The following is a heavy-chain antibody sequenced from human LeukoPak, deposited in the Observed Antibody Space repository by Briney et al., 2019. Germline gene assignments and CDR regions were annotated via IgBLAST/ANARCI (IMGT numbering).Heavy chain of an antibody. D-gene: IGHD6-19*01. Sequence: ASVKVSCKASGYTFTSYAMHWVRQAPGQRLEWMGWINAGNGNTKYSQKFQGRVTITRDTSASTAYMEQSSLRSEDTAVYYCARAYSSGWYGGRFFDYWGQGTLVTVSS. CDR3: ARAYSSGWYGGRFFDY. CDR2: INAGNGNT. V-gene: IGHV1-3*01. CDR1: GYTFTSYA. J-gene: IGHJ4*02.